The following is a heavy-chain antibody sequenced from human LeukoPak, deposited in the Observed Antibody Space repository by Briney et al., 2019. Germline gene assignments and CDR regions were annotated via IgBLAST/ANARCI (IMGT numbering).Heavy chain of an antibody. D-gene: IGHD6-13*01. V-gene: IGHV3-33*01. CDR3: ARDSGSSWYWGDY. CDR1: GFTFSSYG. Sequence: PGGSLRLSCAASGFTFSSYGMHWVRQAPGKGLEWVAVIWYDGSNKYYADSVKGRFTISRDNSKNTLYLQMNSLRAEDTAVYYCARDSGSSWYWGDYWGQGTLVTVSS. CDR2: IWYDGSNK. J-gene: IGHJ4*02.